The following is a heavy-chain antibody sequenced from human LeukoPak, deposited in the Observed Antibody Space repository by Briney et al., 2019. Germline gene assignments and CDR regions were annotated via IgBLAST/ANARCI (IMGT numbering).Heavy chain of an antibody. CDR1: GYSFTSYW. D-gene: IGHD2-2*01. V-gene: IGHV5-51*01. CDR3: ARTGYCSSTSCPIDY. Sequence: GESLKISCKGSGYSFTSYWIGWVRQMPGKGVEWMGIIYPGDSDTRYSPSFQGQVTISADKSISTAYLQWSSLKASDTAMYYCARTGYCSSTSCPIDYWGQGTLVTVSS. J-gene: IGHJ4*02. CDR2: IYPGDSDT.